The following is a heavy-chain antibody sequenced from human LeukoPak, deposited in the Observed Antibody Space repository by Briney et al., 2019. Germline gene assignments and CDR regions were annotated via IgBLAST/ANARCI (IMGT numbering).Heavy chain of an antibody. Sequence: GRPLRLSCAASGFTFSTYGMHWVRQAPGKGLEWVAVIWFDGSNQYYVDSVRGRFSISRDNSKNTLYLQMNTLRAEDTGVYYCAGDRGSGDSFDLWGQGAMVTVSS. CDR3: AGDRGSGDSFDL. CDR2: IWFDGSNQ. V-gene: IGHV3-33*01. D-gene: IGHD6-19*01. CDR1: GFTFSTYG. J-gene: IGHJ3*01.